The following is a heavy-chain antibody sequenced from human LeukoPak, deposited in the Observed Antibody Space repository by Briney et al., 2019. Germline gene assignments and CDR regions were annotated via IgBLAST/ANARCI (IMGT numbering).Heavy chain of an antibody. CDR2: IYSDGSNE. Sequence: GGSLRLSCAASGFNFSSFGLHWVRQAPGKGLEWVATIYSDGSNEYYADSVKGRFTISRDNSKNTLSLQMNSLRAEDTAVYHCAREQQWLGPLDYWGQGTLVTVSS. CDR1: GFNFSSFG. V-gene: IGHV3-33*01. CDR3: AREQQWLGPLDY. D-gene: IGHD6-19*01. J-gene: IGHJ4*02.